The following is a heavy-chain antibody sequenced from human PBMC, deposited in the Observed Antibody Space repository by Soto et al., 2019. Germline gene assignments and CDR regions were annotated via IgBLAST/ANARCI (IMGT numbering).Heavy chain of an antibody. CDR1: GFTFSNAW. CDR2: IKSKTDGGTT. CDR3: TTGGLSH. Sequence: ESGGGLVKPGGSLRLSCAASGFTFSNAWMSWVRQAPGKGLEWVGHIKSKTDGGTTDYAAPVKGRFTISRDDSKNTLYLQMNSLKTEDTAVYYCTTGGLSHWGQGTLVTVSS. D-gene: IGHD3-16*01. J-gene: IGHJ4*02. V-gene: IGHV3-15*01.